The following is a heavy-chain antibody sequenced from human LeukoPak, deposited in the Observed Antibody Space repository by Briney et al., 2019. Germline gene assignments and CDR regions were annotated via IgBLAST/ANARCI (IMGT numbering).Heavy chain of an antibody. CDR3: ARGPYGDYA. D-gene: IGHD4-17*01. CDR1: GFIFSTYW. Sequence: GGSLRLSCAASGFIFSTYWMNWVRQAPGKGLEWVASINQDGSEKYYVDSVKGRFTISRDNAKNSLFVELNTLRGEDTAVYYCARGPYGDYAWGQGTLVTVSS. CDR2: INQDGSEK. V-gene: IGHV3-7*01. J-gene: IGHJ5*02.